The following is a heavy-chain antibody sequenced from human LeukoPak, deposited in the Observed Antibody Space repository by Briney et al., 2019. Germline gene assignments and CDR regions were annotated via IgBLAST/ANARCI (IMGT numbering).Heavy chain of an antibody. D-gene: IGHD3-10*02. CDR3: AREPMSTGWFDP. J-gene: IGHJ5*02. Sequence: GGSLRLSCAASGFTFSNYAMSWVRQAPGKGLEWVSAISATGGATYYADSVKGRFTMSRGNSMNTLYLQMNNLRAGDTALYYCAREPMSTGWFDPWGQGTLVTVSS. V-gene: IGHV3-23*01. CDR1: GFTFSNYA. CDR2: ISATGGAT.